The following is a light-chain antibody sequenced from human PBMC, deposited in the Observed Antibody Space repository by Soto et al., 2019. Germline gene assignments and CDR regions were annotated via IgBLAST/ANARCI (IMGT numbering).Light chain of an antibody. Sequence: QSALTQPPSASGSPGQSVTISCTGTSSDVGDNYASWYQQHLGKAPKLIIYEVSQRPSGVPDRFSGSKSGSTASLTVSGLQTEDEADYYCSAYAGSNNFVFGSGTKVTV. CDR1: SSDVGDNY. J-gene: IGLJ1*01. CDR3: SAYAGSNNFV. CDR2: EVS. V-gene: IGLV2-8*01.